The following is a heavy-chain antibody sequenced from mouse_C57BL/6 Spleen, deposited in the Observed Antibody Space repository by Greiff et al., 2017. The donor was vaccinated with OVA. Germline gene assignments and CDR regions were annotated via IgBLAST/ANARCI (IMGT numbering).Heavy chain of an antibody. CDR3: ARRILRSYYFDY. D-gene: IGHD1-1*01. CDR1: GYTFTDYS. Sequence: EVQLQQSGPELVKPGASVKIPCKASGYTFTDYSMDWVKQSHGKSLEWIGDINPNNGGTIYNQKFKGKATLTVDKSSSTAYMELRSLTSEDTAVYYCARRILRSYYFDYWGQGTTLTVSS. CDR2: INPNNGGT. J-gene: IGHJ2*01. V-gene: IGHV1-18*01.